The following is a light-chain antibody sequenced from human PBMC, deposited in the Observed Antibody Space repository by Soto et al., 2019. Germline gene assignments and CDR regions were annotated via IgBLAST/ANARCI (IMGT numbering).Light chain of an antibody. CDR3: QQYGSSHT. J-gene: IGKJ1*01. V-gene: IGKV3-20*01. Sequence: EIVLTQSPGTLSLSPGERATLSCRASQSVSSSYLAWYRQKPGQAPRLLIYGASSRATGIPDRFSGSGSGTDFTLTISRLEPEDFAVYYCQQYGSSHTFGQGTKVEIK. CDR1: QSVSSSY. CDR2: GAS.